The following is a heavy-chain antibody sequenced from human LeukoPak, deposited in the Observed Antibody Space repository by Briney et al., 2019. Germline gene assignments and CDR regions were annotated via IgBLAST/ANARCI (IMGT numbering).Heavy chain of an antibody. D-gene: IGHD2-15*01. CDR2: INHSGST. J-gene: IGHJ6*02. CDR3: ARGYCSGGSCYSRGRYYYYGMDV. CDR1: GGSFSGYY. V-gene: IGHV4-34*01. Sequence: SETLSLTCAVYGGSFSGYYWSWIRQPPGKGLEWIGEINHSGSTNYNPSLKSRVTISVDTSKNQFSLKLSSVTPADTAVYYCARGYCSGGSCYSRGRYYYYGMDVWGQGTTVTVSS.